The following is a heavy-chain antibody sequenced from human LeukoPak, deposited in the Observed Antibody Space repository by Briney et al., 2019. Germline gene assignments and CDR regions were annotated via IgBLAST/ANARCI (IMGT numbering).Heavy chain of an antibody. D-gene: IGHD2-2*01. V-gene: IGHV3-23*01. CDR2: ISGSGGST. J-gene: IGHJ3*02. CDR1: GFTFSSYA. CDR3: AGRYCSSTSCYERDAFDI. Sequence: GGSLRLSCAASGFTFSSYAMSWVRQAPGKGLEWVSAISGSGGSTYYADSVKGRFTISRDNAKNSLYLQMNSLRAEDTAVYYCAGRYCSSTSCYERDAFDIWGQGTMVTVSS.